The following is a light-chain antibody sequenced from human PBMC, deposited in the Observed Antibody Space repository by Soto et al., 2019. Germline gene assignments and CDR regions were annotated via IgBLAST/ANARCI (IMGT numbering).Light chain of an antibody. CDR2: AAS. J-gene: IGKJ4*01. CDR3: QQSYSTPRT. V-gene: IGKV1-39*01. CDR1: QSISNY. Sequence: DIQMTQSPSSLSASVGDRVTITCRASQSISNYLNWYQQKPGKAPELLIYAASSLQSGVPSRFSGSGSGTDFTLTIGSLQPEDVATYYCQQSYSTPRTFGGGTKVEIK.